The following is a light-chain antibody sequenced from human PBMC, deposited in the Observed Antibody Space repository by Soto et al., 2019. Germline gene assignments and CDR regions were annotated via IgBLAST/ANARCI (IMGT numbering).Light chain of an antibody. CDR1: SGHSTYA. V-gene: IGLV4-69*01. Sequence: QLVLTQSPSASASLGASVKLTCTLSSGHSTYAITWHQQQPEKGPRYLMKVNGDGSHNKGDGIPDRFSGSSSGLERYLTISSLQSEDEADYCCQTWGTGIQVFGGGTKLTVL. CDR3: QTWGTGIQV. CDR2: VNGDGSH. J-gene: IGLJ2*01.